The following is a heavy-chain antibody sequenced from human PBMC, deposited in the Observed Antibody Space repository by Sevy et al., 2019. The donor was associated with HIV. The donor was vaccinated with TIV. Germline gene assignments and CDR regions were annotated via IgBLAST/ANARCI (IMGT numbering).Heavy chain of an antibody. J-gene: IGHJ5*02. D-gene: IGHD3-10*01. CDR2: ISSSGGST. V-gene: IGHV3-23*01. CDR1: GFTFISYT. Sequence: GGSLRLSCAASGFTFISYTISWVRQDPGKGLEWVSAISSSGGSTYYADSVKGRFSISRDNSNKRVYLQMSSLRGEDTAVYYCAKEDLRGFDPWGQGTLVTVSS. CDR3: AKEDLRGFDP.